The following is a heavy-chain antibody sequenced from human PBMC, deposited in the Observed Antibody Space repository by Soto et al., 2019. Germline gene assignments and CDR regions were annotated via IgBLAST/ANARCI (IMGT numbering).Heavy chain of an antibody. J-gene: IGHJ5*02. CDR3: PKCTNSIGAGSVCVCP. D-gene: IGHD3-16*01. CDR2: MYNSGNT. CDR1: GGSITNGGYS. Sequence: SETLSLTCAVSGGSITNGGYSWGWIRPPPGQGLEWIGYMYNSGNTYYNPSLKGRVTITLDHPKNQFPLRHNYVPAEDTAVYFCPKCTNSIGAGSVCVCPWGQGTLVTVSS. V-gene: IGHV4-30-2*01.